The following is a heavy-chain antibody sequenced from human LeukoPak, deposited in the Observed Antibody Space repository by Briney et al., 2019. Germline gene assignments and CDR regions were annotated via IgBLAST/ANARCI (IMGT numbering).Heavy chain of an antibody. V-gene: IGHV1-8*03. D-gene: IGHD6-6*01. J-gene: IGHJ5*01. CDR2: MSPNSGQT. CDR1: GYSFTSYD. Sequence: ASVKVSCMASGYSFTSYDINWVRPAPGQGLEWMGWMSPNSGQTGYAQKFQGRVTITRNTSIRTAYMELSSLRSEDTAVYYCAKKAKVADRLDWFDSWGQGTLVSASS. CDR3: AKKAKVADRLDWFDS.